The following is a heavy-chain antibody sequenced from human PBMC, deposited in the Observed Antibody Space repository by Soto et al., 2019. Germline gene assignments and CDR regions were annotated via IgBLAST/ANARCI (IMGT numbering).Heavy chain of an antibody. V-gene: IGHV3-15*07. J-gene: IGHJ4*02. CDR1: GFSFSNSW. Sequence: EVHLVESGGGLVKPGGSLRVSCAASGFSFSNSWMNWVRQAPGKGLEWVGRVRSNSDGGTAAYAAPVKGRFLISRDASQTTIHLQKYSLTTADTAVYYSATPGYNSGYYLVNWGRG. D-gene: IGHD3-22*01. CDR3: ATPGYNSGYYLVN. CDR2: VRSNSDGGTA.